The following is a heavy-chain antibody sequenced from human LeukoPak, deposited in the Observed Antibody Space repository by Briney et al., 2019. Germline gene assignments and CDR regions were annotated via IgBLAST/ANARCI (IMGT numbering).Heavy chain of an antibody. CDR3: AREYYYDSRGHFDY. D-gene: IGHD3-22*01. J-gene: IGHJ4*02. CDR2: IYHSGST. V-gene: IGHV4-4*02. Sequence: SGTLSLTCAVSGGSISSSNWWSWVRQPPGKGLEWIGEIYHSGSTNYNPSLKSRVTISVDKSKNQFSLKLSSVTAADTAVYYCAREYYYDSRGHFDYWGQGTLVTVSS. CDR1: GGSISSSNW.